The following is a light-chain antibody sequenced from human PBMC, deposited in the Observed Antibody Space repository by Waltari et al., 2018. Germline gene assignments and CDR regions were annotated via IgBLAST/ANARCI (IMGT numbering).Light chain of an antibody. V-gene: IGLV2-14*01. CDR1: SSDVGGYKY. CDR3: SSYTSSSTLV. J-gene: IGLJ2*01. CDR2: EVN. Sequence: QSALTQPASVSGSPGQSITISCPGTSSDVGGYKYFSWYQHHPGKAPKLLIYEVNNRPSGVSSRFSGSKSGNMASLTISGLQPEDEADYYCSSYTSSSTLVFGGGTKLTVL.